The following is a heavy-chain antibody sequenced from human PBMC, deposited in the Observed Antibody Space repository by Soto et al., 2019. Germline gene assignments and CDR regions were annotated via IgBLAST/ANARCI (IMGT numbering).Heavy chain of an antibody. J-gene: IGHJ4*02. CDR3: ARHRAYYYDSSGYYDY. V-gene: IGHV5-10-1*01. CDR2: IDPSDSYT. D-gene: IGHD3-22*01. CDR1: GYSFTSYW. Sequence: PGESLKISCKGSGYSFTSYWIRWVRQMPGKGLEWMGRIDPSDSYTNYSPSFQGHVTISADKSISTAYLQWSSLKASDTAMYYCARHRAYYYDSSGYYDYWGQGTLVTVSS.